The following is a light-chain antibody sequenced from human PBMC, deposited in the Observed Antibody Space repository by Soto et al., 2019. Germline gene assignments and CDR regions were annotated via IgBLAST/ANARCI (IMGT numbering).Light chain of an antibody. Sequence: QSVLTQPASVSGSPGQSITISCTGTSGDVGGYNYVSWYQQHPGKAPKLMIYDVSNRPSGVSNRFSGSKSGNTASLTISGLQAEDEADYYCSSYTSSSPYVFGTGTKLTVL. CDR3: SSYTSSSPYV. CDR1: SGDVGGYNY. V-gene: IGLV2-14*01. CDR2: DVS. J-gene: IGLJ1*01.